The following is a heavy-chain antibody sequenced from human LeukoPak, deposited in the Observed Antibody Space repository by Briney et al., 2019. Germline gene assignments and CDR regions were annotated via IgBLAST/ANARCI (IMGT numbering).Heavy chain of an antibody. V-gene: IGHV3-21*01. J-gene: IGHJ4*02. CDR1: GLTFSSYS. CDR3: ARGGLYSYGSSY. CDR2: ISSSSSYI. D-gene: IGHD5-18*01. Sequence: GGSLRLSCAASGLTFSSYSMNWVRQAPGKGLEWVSSISSSSSYIYYADSVKGRFTISRDNAKNSLYLQMNSLRAEDTAVYYCARGGLYSYGSSYWGQGTLVTVSS.